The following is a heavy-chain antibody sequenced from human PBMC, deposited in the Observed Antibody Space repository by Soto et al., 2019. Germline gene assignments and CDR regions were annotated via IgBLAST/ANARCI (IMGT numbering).Heavy chain of an antibody. V-gene: IGHV4-61*03. Sequence: SETLSLTCIVSGDPVTSGSYYWTWLRQPPGKGLEWIGYISYTGRTKYNPSLQSRVTISVDTSKNDFSLNLSSVTAADTAVYFCAREWGLLPYYVMNVWGHGTAVTSP. CDR2: ISYTGRT. J-gene: IGHJ6*02. CDR1: GDPVTSGSYY. D-gene: IGHD7-27*01. CDR3: AREWGLLPYYVMNV.